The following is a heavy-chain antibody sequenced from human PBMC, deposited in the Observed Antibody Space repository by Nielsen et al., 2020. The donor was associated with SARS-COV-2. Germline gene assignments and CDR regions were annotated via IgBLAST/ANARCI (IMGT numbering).Heavy chain of an antibody. D-gene: IGHD6-13*01. V-gene: IGHV3-15*01. Sequence: WIRQPPGKGLEWVGRIKSKTDGGTTDYAAPVKGRFTISRDDSINTLYLQMNSLKTEDTAVYYCTTVQQLVGYYYCYMDVWGKGTTVTVSS. J-gene: IGHJ6*03. CDR3: TTVQQLVGYYYCYMDV. CDR2: IKSKTDGGTT.